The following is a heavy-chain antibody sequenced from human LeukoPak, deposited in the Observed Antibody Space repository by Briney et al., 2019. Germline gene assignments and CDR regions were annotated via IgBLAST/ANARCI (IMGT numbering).Heavy chain of an antibody. CDR2: INPNSGGT. Sequence: SVKVSCKASGYTFTGYYMHWVRQAPGQGLEWMGWINPNSGGTNYAQKFQGRVTMTRDTSISTAYMELSRLRSDDTAVYYCARGGGWAYCSSTSCLFLHYWGQGTLVTVSS. J-gene: IGHJ4*02. D-gene: IGHD2-2*01. CDR1: GYTFTGYY. CDR3: ARGGGWAYCSSTSCLFLHY. V-gene: IGHV1-2*02.